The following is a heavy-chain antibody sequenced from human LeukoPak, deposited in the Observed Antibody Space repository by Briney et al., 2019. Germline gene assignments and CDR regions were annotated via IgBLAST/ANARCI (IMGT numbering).Heavy chain of an antibody. V-gene: IGHV1-18*01. D-gene: IGHD6-13*01. J-gene: IGHJ4*02. CDR1: GYTFTSYG. Sequence: ASVKVSCKASGYTFTSYGISWVRQAPGQGLEWMGWISAYNGNTNYAQKLQGRVTMTTDTSTSTAYIELRSLRSDDTAVYYCARAIAAAGTPYGAYWGQGTLVTVSS. CDR2: ISAYNGNT. CDR3: ARAIAAAGTPYGAY.